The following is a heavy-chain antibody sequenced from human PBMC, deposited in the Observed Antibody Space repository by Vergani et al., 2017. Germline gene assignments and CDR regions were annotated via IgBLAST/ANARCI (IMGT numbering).Heavy chain of an antibody. CDR2: IGTAGDT. J-gene: IGHJ6*03. D-gene: IGHD2-2*01. CDR1: GFTFSSYD. CDR3: ARDVLCSSTSCYYYYYYYMDV. V-gene: IGHV3-13*01. Sequence: EVQLVESGGGLVQPGGSLRLSCAASGFTFSSYDMHWVRQATGKGLEWVSAIGTAGDTYYPGSVKGRFTISRDNAKNSLYLQMNSLRAEDTAVYYCARDVLCSSTSCYYYYYYYMDVWGKGTTVTVSS.